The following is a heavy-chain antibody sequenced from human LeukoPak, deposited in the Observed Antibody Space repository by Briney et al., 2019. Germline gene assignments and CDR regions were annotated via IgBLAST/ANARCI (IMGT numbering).Heavy chain of an antibody. D-gene: IGHD3-3*01. Sequence: GESLKIFCKGSGYSFTSYWIGWVRQMPGKGLEWMGIIYPGESDTRYSPSFQGQVTILDDKFISTAYLQSSSLKASDTAMYYCARQRSGFSMDVWGQKTTVTVSS. CDR3: ARQRSGFSMDV. V-gene: IGHV5-51*01. CDR1: GYSFTSYW. CDR2: IYPGESDT. J-gene: IGHJ6*02.